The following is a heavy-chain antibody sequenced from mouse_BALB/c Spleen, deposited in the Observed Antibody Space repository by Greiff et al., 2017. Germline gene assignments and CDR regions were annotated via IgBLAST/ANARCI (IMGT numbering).Heavy chain of an antibody. V-gene: IGHV5-6*02. CDR3: ARHEGDGGYFDY. CDR2: ISSGGSYT. J-gene: IGHJ2*01. CDR1: GFTFSSYG. D-gene: IGHD3-3*01. Sequence: DVMLVESGGDLVKPGGSLKLSCAASGFTFSSYGMSWVRQTPDKRLEWVATISSGGSYTYYPDSVKGRFTISRDNAKNTLYLQMSSLKSEDTAMYYCARHEGDGGYFDYWGQGTTLTVSS.